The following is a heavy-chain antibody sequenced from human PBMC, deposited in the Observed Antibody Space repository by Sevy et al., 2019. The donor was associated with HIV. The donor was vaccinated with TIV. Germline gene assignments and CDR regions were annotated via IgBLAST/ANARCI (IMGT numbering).Heavy chain of an antibody. J-gene: IGHJ4*02. Sequence: SETLYLTCTVSGYSISSGYYWGWIRQPPGKGLEWIGSINHSGSTSCNPSLKSRVTISIDTSKNQFSLKLSSVTAADTAVYYCARTDYYGSGTYYTLAFFDYWGRGTLVTVSS. CDR2: INHSGST. V-gene: IGHV4-38-2*02. CDR3: ARTDYYGSGTYYTLAFFDY. D-gene: IGHD3-10*01. CDR1: GYSISSGYY.